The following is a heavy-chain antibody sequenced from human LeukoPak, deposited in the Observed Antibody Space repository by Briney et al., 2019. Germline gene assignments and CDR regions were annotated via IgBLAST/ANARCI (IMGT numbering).Heavy chain of an antibody. J-gene: IGHJ4*02. CDR2: ISYDGSNK. V-gene: IGHV3-30*04. D-gene: IGHD6-13*01. CDR3: ARERQQLGYFDY. Sequence: GRSLRLSCAASGFTFSSYAMHWVRQAPGKGLEWVAVISYDGSNKYYADSVKGRFTISRDNSKNTLYLQMNSLRAEDTAVYYCARERQQLGYFDYWGQGTLVTVSS. CDR1: GFTFSSYA.